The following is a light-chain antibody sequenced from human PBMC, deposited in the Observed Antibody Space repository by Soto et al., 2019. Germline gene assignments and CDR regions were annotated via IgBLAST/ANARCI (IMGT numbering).Light chain of an antibody. V-gene: IGKV3-20*01. Sequence: VLTQSPGTLSLSPGERATLSCRASRSVSSSNLAWYQQKPGQAPRLLIYGAATRATGIPDRFSGSGSGAEFTLTISRLEPEDFAVYYCQQYGSSPRVSFGPGTKVDIK. CDR2: GAA. CDR3: QQYGSSPRVS. J-gene: IGKJ3*01. CDR1: RSVSSSN.